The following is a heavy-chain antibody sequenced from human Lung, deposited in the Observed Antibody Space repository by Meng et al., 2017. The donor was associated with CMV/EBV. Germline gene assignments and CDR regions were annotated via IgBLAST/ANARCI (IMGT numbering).Heavy chain of an antibody. CDR2: IRYDGSNT. CDR3: AKDYYGSGSYFLS. D-gene: IGHD3-10*01. J-gene: IGHJ4*02. Sequence: QVLLGRSSGALVHPGGSVKLPGAGAGFTFRSLGMHGVRQAPGKGLEWVAFIRYDGSNTYYEDSGKGRFTISRDNSKNTLYLQMNSLRAEDTAVYYCAKDYYGSGSYFLSWGQGTLVTVSS. CDR1: GFTFRSLG. V-gene: IGHV3-30*02.